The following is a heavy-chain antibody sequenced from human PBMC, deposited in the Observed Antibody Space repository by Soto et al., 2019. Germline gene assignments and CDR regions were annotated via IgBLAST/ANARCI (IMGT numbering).Heavy chain of an antibody. CDR3: ARAYGAGSVDF. D-gene: IGHD3-10*01. CDR2: VNPNTGNT. Sequence: QVQLVQSGAEVKKPGASVKVSCTGSGYTFRSYDIHWVRQATGQGLEWMGWVNPNTGNTGYAQKFQGRVTMTRDMSKSSAYMEVNSLTSEYTAIYYCARAYGAGSVDFWGQGTLVSVSS. J-gene: IGHJ4*02. V-gene: IGHV1-8*01. CDR1: GYTFRSYD.